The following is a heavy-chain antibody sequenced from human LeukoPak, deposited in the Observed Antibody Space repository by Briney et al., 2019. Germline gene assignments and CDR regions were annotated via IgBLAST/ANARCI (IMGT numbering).Heavy chain of an antibody. D-gene: IGHD5-18*01. CDR1: GFTFSSYA. CDR3: AKLRYSYGYMYFDY. CDR2: ISGSGGST. J-gene: IGHJ4*02. Sequence: PGGSLRLSCAASGFTFSSYAMSWVRQAPGKGLEWVSAISGSGGSTYYADSVKGRFTISRDNSKSTLYLQMNGLRAEDTAVYYCAKLRYSYGYMYFDYWGQGTLVTVSS. V-gene: IGHV3-23*01.